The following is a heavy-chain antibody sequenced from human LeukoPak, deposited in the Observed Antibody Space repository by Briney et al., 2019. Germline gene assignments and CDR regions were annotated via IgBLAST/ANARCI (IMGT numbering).Heavy chain of an antibody. CDR2: INPNSGGT. D-gene: IGHD6-19*01. V-gene: IGHV1-2*02. CDR3: ARVAVAGTLAL. CDR1: GYTFTGYY. J-gene: IGHJ4*02. Sequence: ASVKVSCKASGYTFTGYYMHWVRQAPGQGLEWMGWINPNSGGTNYEEKFQGRVTMTRDTSISIVYMELSSLRSEDTAVYYCARVAVAGTLALWGQGTLVTVSS.